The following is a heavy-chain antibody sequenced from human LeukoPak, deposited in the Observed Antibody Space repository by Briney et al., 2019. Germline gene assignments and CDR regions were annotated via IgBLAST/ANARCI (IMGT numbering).Heavy chain of an antibody. CDR3: ARAAYDLLTAYYLQYFDL. J-gene: IGHJ2*01. V-gene: IGHV1-69*13. CDR2: IIPIFGTT. CDR1: GGTSSIYA. Sequence: ASVKVSFKTSGGTSSIYAISWVRQAPGQGLEWMGGIIPIFGTTNYAQKFQGRVTLTADESTSTAYMELSSLRSEDTAVYYCARAAYDLLTAYYLQYFDLWGRGTLVTVDS. D-gene: IGHD3-9*01.